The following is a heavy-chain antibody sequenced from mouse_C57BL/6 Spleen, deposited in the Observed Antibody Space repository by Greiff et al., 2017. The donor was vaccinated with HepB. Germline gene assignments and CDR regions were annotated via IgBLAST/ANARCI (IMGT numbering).Heavy chain of an antibody. V-gene: IGHV1-82*01. CDR2: IYPGDGDT. Sequence: VQVVESGPELVKPGASVKISCKASGYAFSSSWMNWVKQRPGKGLEWIGRIYPGDGDTNYNGKFKGKATLTADKSSSTAYMQLSSLTSEDSAVYFCAKYGGYFDVWGTGTTVTVSS. CDR3: AKYGGYFDV. CDR1: GYAFSSSW. J-gene: IGHJ1*03. D-gene: IGHD2-10*02.